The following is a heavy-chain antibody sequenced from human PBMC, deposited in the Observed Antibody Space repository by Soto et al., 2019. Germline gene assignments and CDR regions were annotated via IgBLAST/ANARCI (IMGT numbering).Heavy chain of an antibody. V-gene: IGHV1-3*05. J-gene: IGHJ4*02. CDR2: INAGNGNT. CDR1: GYTFTSYA. CDR3: AGSSGYYLIDDY. Sequence: QVQLVQSGAEEKKPGASVKVSCKASGYTFTSYAMHWVRQAPGQRLEWMGWINAGNGNTKNSQKFQGRVTITRDTTASKAYMEMSRLRSEDTAVYYCAGSSGYYLIDDYWGQGTLVTVSS. D-gene: IGHD3-22*01.